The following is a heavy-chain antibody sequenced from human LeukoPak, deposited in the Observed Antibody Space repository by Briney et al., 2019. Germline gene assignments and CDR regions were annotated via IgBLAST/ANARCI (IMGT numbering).Heavy chain of an antibody. D-gene: IGHD2-21*02. CDR2: INTVDTT. Sequence: GGSLRLSCAASGFTVSSNYMGWVRQAPAKGLEWVSVINTVDTTYYSDSVRGRFTISRDNSKNTLYLQMNSLRVEDTAVYYCAGSLAYCGGDCRLGDYWGQGTLVTVSS. J-gene: IGHJ4*02. CDR1: GFTVSSNY. CDR3: AGSLAYCGGDCRLGDY. V-gene: IGHV3-66*01.